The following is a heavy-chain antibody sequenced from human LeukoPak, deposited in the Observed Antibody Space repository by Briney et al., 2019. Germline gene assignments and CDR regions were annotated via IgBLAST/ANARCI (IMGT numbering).Heavy chain of an antibody. V-gene: IGHV3-48*04. Sequence: PGGSLRLSCAASGFTFSSYSMNWVRQAPGKGLEWVSYISSSSSTIYYADSVKGRFTISRDNAKNSLYLQMNSLRAEDTAVYYCARPWVGALRAFDIWGQGTMVTVSS. CDR2: ISSSSSTI. CDR3: ARPWVGALRAFDI. CDR1: GFTFSSYS. J-gene: IGHJ3*02. D-gene: IGHD1-26*01.